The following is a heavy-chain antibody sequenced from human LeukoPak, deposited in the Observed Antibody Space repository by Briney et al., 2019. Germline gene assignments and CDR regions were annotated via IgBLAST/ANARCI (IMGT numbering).Heavy chain of an antibody. D-gene: IGHD5-18*01. Sequence: GAPVKVSCKASGYTFTSYDINWVRQATGQGLEWMGWMNPNSGNTGYAQKFQGRVTMTRNTSISTAYMELSSLRSEDTAVYYCARAGYSYGFPQDYWGQGTLVTVSS. CDR2: MNPNSGNT. V-gene: IGHV1-8*01. CDR1: GYTFTSYD. CDR3: ARAGYSYGFPQDY. J-gene: IGHJ4*02.